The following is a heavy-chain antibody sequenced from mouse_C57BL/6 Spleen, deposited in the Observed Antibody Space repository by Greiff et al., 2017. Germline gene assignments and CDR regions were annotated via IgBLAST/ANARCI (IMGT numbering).Heavy chain of an antibody. Sequence: QVQLQQPGAELVRPGSSVKLSCKASGYTFTSYWMHWVKQRPIQGLEWIGNIDPSDSETHYNQKFKDKATLTVDKSSSTAYMQLSSLTSEDSAVYYCAREGMVSYYAMDDWGQGTSVTVSS. CDR1: GYTFTSYW. J-gene: IGHJ4*01. V-gene: IGHV1-52*01. D-gene: IGHD2-3*01. CDR3: AREGMVSYYAMDD. CDR2: IDPSDSET.